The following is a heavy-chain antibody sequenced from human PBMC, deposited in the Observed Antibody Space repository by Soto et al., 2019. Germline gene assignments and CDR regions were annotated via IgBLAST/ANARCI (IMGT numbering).Heavy chain of an antibody. CDR2: LSHDEINK. V-gene: IGHV3-30*18. Sequence: QVQLVESGGGVVQPGRSLRLSCGASGFTFSTYGMHWVRQAPGKGLEWVAALSHDEINKFYAASVKGRFTISRDNSKITLYLEMFSLRAEDTAVYYCVKEGRGSSTSCSRCYGLDVWGQGTTVTVSS. CDR3: VKEGRGSSTSCSRCYGLDV. D-gene: IGHD2-2*01. J-gene: IGHJ6*02. CDR1: GFTFSTYG.